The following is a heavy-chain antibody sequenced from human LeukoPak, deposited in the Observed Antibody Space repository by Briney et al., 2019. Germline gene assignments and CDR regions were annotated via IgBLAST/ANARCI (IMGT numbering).Heavy chain of an antibody. CDR3: ARWTGPTDY. V-gene: IGHV4-59*01. Sequence: SETLSLTCTVSGGSISSYYLSWIRQPPGKGLEWIGYIYYSGSTNYNPSLKSRVTISVDTSKNQFSLKLSSVTAADTAVYYCARWTGPTDYWGQGTLVTVSS. CDR1: GGSISSYY. CDR2: IYYSGST. J-gene: IGHJ4*02. D-gene: IGHD3/OR15-3a*01.